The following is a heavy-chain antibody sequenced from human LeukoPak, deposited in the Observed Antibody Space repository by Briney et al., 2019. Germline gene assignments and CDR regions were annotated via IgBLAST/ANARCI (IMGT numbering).Heavy chain of an antibody. CDR2: MNPNGGNT. D-gene: IGHD5-12*01. J-gene: IGHJ4*02. Sequence: RASVKVSCKASGYTFTSYDINWVRQATGQGLEWMGWMNPNGGNTGYAQKFQGRVTMTRNTSISTAYMELSSLRSEDTAVYYCARGRRVRGYSGYDFDYWGQGTLVTFSS. CDR1: GYTFTSYD. CDR3: ARGRRVRGYSGYDFDY. V-gene: IGHV1-8*01.